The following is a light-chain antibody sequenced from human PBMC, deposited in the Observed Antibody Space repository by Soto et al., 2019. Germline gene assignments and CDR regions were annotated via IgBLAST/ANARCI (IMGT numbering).Light chain of an antibody. CDR1: QSVSSY. CDR3: QQRSNWPPGLFT. CDR2: DAS. V-gene: IGKV3-11*01. Sequence: EIVLTQSRATLSLSPGERATLSCRASQSVSSYLAWYQQKPGQAPRLLIYDASNRATGIPARFSGSGSGTDFTLPISSLEPEDFAVYYCQQRSNWPPGLFTFGPGTKVDIK. J-gene: IGKJ3*01.